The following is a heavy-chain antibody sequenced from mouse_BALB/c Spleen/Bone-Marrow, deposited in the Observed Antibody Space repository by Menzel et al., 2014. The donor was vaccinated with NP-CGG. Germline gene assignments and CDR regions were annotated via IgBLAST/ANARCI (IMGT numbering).Heavy chain of an antibody. J-gene: IGHJ3*01. CDR3: ASLYDGYTVFVY. CDR1: GFTFSSYY. D-gene: IGHD2-3*01. V-gene: IGHV5-6-2*01. Sequence: DVHLVESGGGLVKLGGSLKLSCAASGFTFSSYYMSWVRQTPEKRLELVAALNANGGSTYYPDTVKGRFTISRDNAKNTLYLQMSSLKSEDTPLYYCASLYDGYTVFVYWGQGTLVTVSA. CDR2: LNANGGST.